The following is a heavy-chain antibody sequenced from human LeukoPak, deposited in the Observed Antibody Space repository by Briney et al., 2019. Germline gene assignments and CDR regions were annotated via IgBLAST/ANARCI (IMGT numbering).Heavy chain of an antibody. CDR1: GGSFSGYY. V-gene: IGHV4-34*01. CDR2: INHSGST. Sequence: SETLSLTCAVYGGSFSGYYWSWIRQPPGKGLEWIGEINHSGSTNYNPSLKSRVTISVDTSKNQFSLKLSSVTAADTAVYYCARHYLAGYSSSFYFDYWGQGTLVTVSS. D-gene: IGHD6-13*01. J-gene: IGHJ4*02. CDR3: ARHYLAGYSSSFYFDY.